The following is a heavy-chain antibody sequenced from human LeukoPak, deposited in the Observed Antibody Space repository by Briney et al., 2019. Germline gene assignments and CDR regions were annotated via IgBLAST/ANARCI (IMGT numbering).Heavy chain of an antibody. D-gene: IGHD5-18*01. CDR1: GGTFSSYA. J-gene: IGHJ4*02. Sequence: SVKVSCKASGGTFSSYAISWVRQAPGQGLEWMGGIIPIFGTANYAQKFQGRVTITADESTSTAYMELSSLRSEDTAVYYCAAQSPGRYSYGPLDYWGQGTLVTVSS. V-gene: IGHV1-69*13. CDR2: IIPIFGTA. CDR3: AAQSPGRYSYGPLDY.